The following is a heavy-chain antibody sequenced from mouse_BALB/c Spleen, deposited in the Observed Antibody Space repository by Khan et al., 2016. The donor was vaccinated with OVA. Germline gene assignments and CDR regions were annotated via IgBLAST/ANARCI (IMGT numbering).Heavy chain of an antibody. D-gene: IGHD1-2*01. CDR1: GYTFTEYT. J-gene: IGHJ1*01. CDR2: INPNNGGT. Sequence: VQLQQSGPELVKPGASVKISCKTSGYTFTEYTMHWVKQSHGKSLEWIGRINPNNGGTSYNQKFKGKATLTVDTSSTPAYMESRSLTSEDSAVYSCARRTYYAYFWFFDVWGAGTTVTVSS. V-gene: IGHV1-22*01. CDR3: ARRTYYAYFWFFDV.